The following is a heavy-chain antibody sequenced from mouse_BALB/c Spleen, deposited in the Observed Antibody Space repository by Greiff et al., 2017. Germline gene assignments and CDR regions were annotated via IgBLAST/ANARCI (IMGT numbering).Heavy chain of an antibody. V-gene: IGHV3-8*02. CDR1: GDSITSGY. CDR2: ISYSGST. Sequence: EVMLVESGPSLVKPSQTLSLTCSVTGDSITSGYWNWIRKFPGNKLEYMGYISYSGSTYYNPSLKSRISITRDTSKNQYYLQLNSVTTEDTATYYCARDSSGTTWFAYWGQGTLVTVSA. CDR3: ARDSSGTTWFAY. D-gene: IGHD3-2*01. J-gene: IGHJ3*01.